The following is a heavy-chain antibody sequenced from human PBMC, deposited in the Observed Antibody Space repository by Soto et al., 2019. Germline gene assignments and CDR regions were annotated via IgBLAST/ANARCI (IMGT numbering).Heavy chain of an antibody. J-gene: IGHJ6*02. CDR2: IYYSGST. CDR3: ACIFSGGYGYGFYYYGMDV. Sequence: SETLSLTCTISGCSISSSSYYWGWIRQPPGKGLEWIGSIYYSGSTYYNPSLKSRVTISVDTSKNQFSLKLSSVTAADTAVYYCACIFSGGYGYGFYYYGMDVWGQGTTVT. V-gene: IGHV4-39*01. CDR1: GCSISSSSYY. D-gene: IGHD5-18*01.